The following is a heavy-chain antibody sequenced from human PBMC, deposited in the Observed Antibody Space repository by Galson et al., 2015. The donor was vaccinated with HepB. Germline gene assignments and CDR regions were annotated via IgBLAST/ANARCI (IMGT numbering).Heavy chain of an antibody. D-gene: IGHD2-8*02. CDR3: AKDIRGDTGRLDP. CDR1: GFTFDDYA. J-gene: IGHJ5*02. V-gene: IGHV3-9*01. CDR2: ISWNSGSI. Sequence: SLRLSCAASGFTFDDYAMHWVRQAPGKGLEWVSGISWNSGSIGYADSVKGRFTISRDNAKNSLYLQMNSLRAEDTALYYCAKDIRGDTGRLDPWGQGTLVTVSS.